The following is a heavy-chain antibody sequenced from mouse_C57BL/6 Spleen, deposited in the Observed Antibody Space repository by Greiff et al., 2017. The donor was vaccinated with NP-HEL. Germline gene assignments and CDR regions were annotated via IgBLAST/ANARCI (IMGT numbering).Heavy chain of an antibody. CDR1: GYTFTGYW. D-gene: IGHD1-1*01. Sequence: VQLQQSGAELMKPGASVKLSCKATGYTFTGYWIEWVKQRPGHGLEWIGEILPGSGSTNYNEKFKGKATFTADTSSNTAYMQLSSLTTEDSAIYYCARRGDYYGSFYWYFDVWGTGTTVTVSS. CDR2: ILPGSGST. V-gene: IGHV1-9*01. CDR3: ARRGDYYGSFYWYFDV. J-gene: IGHJ1*03.